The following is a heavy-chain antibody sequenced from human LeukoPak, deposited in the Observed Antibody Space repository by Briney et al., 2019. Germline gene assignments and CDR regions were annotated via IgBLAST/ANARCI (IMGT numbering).Heavy chain of an antibody. CDR3: ARLGFRTGDNSLADY. CDR1: GGSVSSGSYY. Sequence: KPSETLSLTCTVSGGSVSSGSYYWSWIRQPPGKGLEWIGYIFYSGSTNYNPSFKSRVSISLDTSKSQFSLKLTSVTAADTAMYYCARLGFRTGDNSLADYWGRGTQVTVSS. CDR2: IFYSGST. J-gene: IGHJ4*02. V-gene: IGHV4-61*01. D-gene: IGHD2-8*02.